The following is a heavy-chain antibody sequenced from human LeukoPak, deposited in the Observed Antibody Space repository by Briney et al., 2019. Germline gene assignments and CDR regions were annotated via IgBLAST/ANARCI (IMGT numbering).Heavy chain of an antibody. CDR3: AKVGYFNTTSCYIVFDY. CDR1: GYSFTTYW. Sequence: GESLKTSCTASGYSFTTYWSGWVRQMPGKGLEWMGIIYPGDSATRYSPSFQGQVTISADTFISTAYLQWSRLYAAAAAMYYWAKVGYFNTTSCYIVFDYCGQETLVTVSS. V-gene: IGHV5-51*01. CDR2: IYPGDSAT. J-gene: IGHJ4*02. D-gene: IGHD2-2*02.